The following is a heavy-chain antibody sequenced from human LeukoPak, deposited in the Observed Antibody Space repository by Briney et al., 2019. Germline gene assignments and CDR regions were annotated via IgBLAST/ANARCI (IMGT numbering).Heavy chain of an antibody. CDR1: GFTFSNYE. J-gene: IGHJ5*02. V-gene: IGHV3-48*03. CDR3: ARHRITVTGAYNWFDP. Sequence: PGGSLRLSCAASGFTFSNYEMIWVRQAPGKGLECISYVSGGGDITDYADSVKGRFTISRDNDKNLLYLQMNSLRVDDTAFYYCARHRITVTGAYNWFDPWGEGTLVTVSS. D-gene: IGHD6-19*01. CDR2: VSGGGDIT.